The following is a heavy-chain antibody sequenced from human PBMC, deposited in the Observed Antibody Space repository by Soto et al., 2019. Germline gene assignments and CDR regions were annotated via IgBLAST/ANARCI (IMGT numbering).Heavy chain of an antibody. D-gene: IGHD3-10*01. J-gene: IGHJ4*02. Sequence: QVHLVQSGAEVKKPGSSVKVSCKTSGGTFSDSAINWLRQTPGQGLEWMGGLVPMFRTANYAPSLQGRVSISADESTSTVFMELSSLTFEDTAVYYCASGLGVSYFPFDFWGPGTLVTVSS. CDR3: ASGLGVSYFPFDF. CDR2: LVPMFRTA. V-gene: IGHV1-69*12. CDR1: GGTFSDSA.